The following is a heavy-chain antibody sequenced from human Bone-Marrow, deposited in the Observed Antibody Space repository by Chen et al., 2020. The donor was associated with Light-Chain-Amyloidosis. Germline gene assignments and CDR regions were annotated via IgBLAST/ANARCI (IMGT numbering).Heavy chain of an antibody. CDR3: AKSPRYSTGRFDY. Sequence: EVQLVESGGGVVQPGGSLTLSCAASGFTFDDYAMHRVRQAPGKGLEWVSLIVGDGRSTYYADSVKGRFTISRDNNNNSLSLQMNSLRSEDTALYYCAKSPRYSTGRFDYWGQGTLVTVSS. D-gene: IGHD2-8*02. CDR1: GFTFDDYA. J-gene: IGHJ4*02. CDR2: IVGDGRST. V-gene: IGHV3-43*02.